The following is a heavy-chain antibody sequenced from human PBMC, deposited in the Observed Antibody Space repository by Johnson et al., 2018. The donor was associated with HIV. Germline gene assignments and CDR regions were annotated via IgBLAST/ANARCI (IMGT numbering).Heavy chain of an antibody. Sequence: MQLVESGGGLVQPGGSLRLSCAASGFTFSSYWMSWVRQAPGKGLEWVANITQDGSEKYYVDSVKGRFIISRDNAKNSLYLQMNSLRAEDTAVYYCARAVDYGGNSPSRAFDIWGRGTLVTVSS. V-gene: IGHV3-7*04. CDR3: ARAVDYGGNSPSRAFDI. J-gene: IGHJ3*02. CDR1: GFTFSSYW. CDR2: ITQDGSEK. D-gene: IGHD4-23*01.